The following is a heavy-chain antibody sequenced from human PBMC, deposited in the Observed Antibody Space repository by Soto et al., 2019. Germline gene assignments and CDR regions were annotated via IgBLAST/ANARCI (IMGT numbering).Heavy chain of an antibody. J-gene: IGHJ4*02. V-gene: IGHV3-72*01. CDR1: GFTFSDHY. CDR3: ARDSSSCRGGHCYFDN. D-gene: IGHD2-15*01. CDR2: TRSKANSYMT. Sequence: EVQLVESGGGLVQPGGSLRLSCAASGFTFSDHYMDWVRQAPGKGLEWVGRTRSKANSYMTEYAASVKGRFTISRDDSKNSLYLQMNSLKTEDTAVYYCARDSSSCRGGHCYFDNWGQGTLVTVSS.